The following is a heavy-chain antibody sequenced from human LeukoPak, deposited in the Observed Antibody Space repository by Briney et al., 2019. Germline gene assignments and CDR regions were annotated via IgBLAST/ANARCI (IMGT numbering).Heavy chain of an antibody. CDR2: INWNGGST. Sequence: GGSLRLSCAASGFTFSSYPSNWVRQAPGKGLEWVSGINWNGGSTGYADSVKGRFTISRDNAKNSLYLQMNSLRAEDTALYYCASAGLTYGSGSYFVYWGQGTLVTVSS. D-gene: IGHD3-10*01. CDR3: ASAGLTYGSGSYFVY. J-gene: IGHJ4*02. V-gene: IGHV3-20*04. CDR1: GFTFSSYP.